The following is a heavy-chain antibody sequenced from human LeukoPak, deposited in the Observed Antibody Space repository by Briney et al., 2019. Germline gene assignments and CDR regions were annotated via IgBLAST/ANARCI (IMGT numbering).Heavy chain of an antibody. CDR1: GYTFTGYY. CDR3: ARDIAGYHYYGMDV. V-gene: IGHV1-2*02. Sequence: ASVKVSCKASGYTFTGYYMHWVRQAPGQGLEWMGWINPNSGGTNYAQKFQGRVTMTRDTSISTAYMELSRLRSDDTAVYYCARDIAGYHYYGMDVWGQGTTVTVSS. CDR2: INPNSGGT. D-gene: IGHD6-13*01. J-gene: IGHJ6*02.